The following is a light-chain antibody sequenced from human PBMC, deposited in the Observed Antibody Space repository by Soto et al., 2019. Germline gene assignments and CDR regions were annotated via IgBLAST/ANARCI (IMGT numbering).Light chain of an antibody. V-gene: IGKV2-28*01. Sequence: GMTQSPLSLPVTRGEASSIWCMSSARLLHKNGYNYVDWYMQKPGQSPQLLIYLGSNRASGVPDRFSGSGSDTYFTLEISRVEADDVGVYYCMQPLENFRTFGQGTKVDIK. CDR3: MQPLENFRT. CDR2: LGS. CDR1: ARLLHKNGYNY. J-gene: IGKJ1*01.